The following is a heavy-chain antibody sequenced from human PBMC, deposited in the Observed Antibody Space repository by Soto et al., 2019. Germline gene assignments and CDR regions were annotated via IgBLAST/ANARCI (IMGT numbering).Heavy chain of an antibody. CDR3: ARGTFYYDSRGYQHFDY. D-gene: IGHD3-22*01. CDR2: IIPIFGTS. CDR1: GGTFSIYA. V-gene: IGHV1-69*13. Sequence: SLKVSCKASGGTFSIYAITWVRRAPGQGLEWMVGIIPIFGTSNYAQNFQGRVTITADESTNTAYMELSSLRSEDTAVYYCARGTFYYDSRGYQHFDYWGQGTLVTVSS. J-gene: IGHJ4*02.